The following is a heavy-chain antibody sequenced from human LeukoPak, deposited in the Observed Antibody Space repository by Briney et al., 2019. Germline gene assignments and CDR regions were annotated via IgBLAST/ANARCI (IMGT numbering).Heavy chain of an antibody. D-gene: IGHD3-22*01. CDR3: ARGSEDYYDSSGYLYY. Sequence: PSETLSLTCTVSGGSISSYYWSWVRQAPGKGLEWVSVIYSGGSTYYADSVKGRFTISRDNSKNTLYLQMNSLRAEDTAVYYCARGSEDYYDSSGYLYYWGQGTLVTVSS. CDR1: GGSISSYY. J-gene: IGHJ4*02. CDR2: IYSGGST. V-gene: IGHV3-66*01.